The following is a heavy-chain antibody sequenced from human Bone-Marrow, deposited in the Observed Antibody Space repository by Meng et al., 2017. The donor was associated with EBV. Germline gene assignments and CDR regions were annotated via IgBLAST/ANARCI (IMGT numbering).Heavy chain of an antibody. CDR3: ASYHGSGSSIDY. D-gene: IGHD3-10*01. V-gene: IGHV3-11*01. Sequence: QVQLVELGGGLVKPGGSLRLSCAASGFTLSDYYMSWIRQAPGKGLEWVSHISNSGSIIYYAASVKGRFTISRDNAKNSLYLQMSSLRAEDTAVYYCASYHGSGSSIDYWGQGTLVTVSS. CDR2: ISNSGSII. J-gene: IGHJ4*02. CDR1: GFTLSDYY.